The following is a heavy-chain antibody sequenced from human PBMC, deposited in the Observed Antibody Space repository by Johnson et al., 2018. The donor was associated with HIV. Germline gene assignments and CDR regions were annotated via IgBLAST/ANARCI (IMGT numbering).Heavy chain of an antibody. CDR3: ARGEDVWGSYRSGPDALDF. CDR1: GFTFSSYW. Sequence: VQLVESGGGLVQPGGSLRLSCAASGFTFSSYWMSWVRQAPGKGLEWVANIKQDGSEKYYVDSVKGRFTISRDNAKNSLYLQMNSLRAEDTAGYYWARGEDVWGSYRSGPDALDFWGQGTMVTVSS. J-gene: IGHJ3*01. D-gene: IGHD3-16*02. V-gene: IGHV3-7*04. CDR2: IKQDGSEK.